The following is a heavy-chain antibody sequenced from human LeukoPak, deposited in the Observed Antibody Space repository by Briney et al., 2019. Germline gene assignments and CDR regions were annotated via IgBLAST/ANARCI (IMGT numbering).Heavy chain of an antibody. CDR3: VKGRQYTNGLFDY. CDR2: ISSNGGNT. V-gene: IGHV3-64D*06. CDR1: GFTFSSYA. J-gene: IGHJ4*02. Sequence: GGSLRLSCSASGFTFSSYAMHWVRQAPGKGLEYVSAISSNGGNTYYADSVKGRFTISRDNSKNTLYLQMGGLRAEDTAVYYCVKGRQYTNGLFDYWGQGTLVTVSS. D-gene: IGHD2-8*01.